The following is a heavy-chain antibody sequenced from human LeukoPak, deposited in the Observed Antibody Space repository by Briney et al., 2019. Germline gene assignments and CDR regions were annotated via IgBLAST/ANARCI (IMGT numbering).Heavy chain of an antibody. V-gene: IGHV4-59*12. CDR3: ARVLGSWNDAPLDY. Sequence: PSETLSLTCTVSQGSISSNYWSWIRQPPGKGLEWIGYIYYTGTTNYNTSLKSRVTILVDTSKNQFSLRLSSVTAADTAVYYCARVLGSWNDAPLDYWGQGTLVTVSS. CDR2: IYYTGTT. J-gene: IGHJ4*02. CDR1: QGSISSNY. D-gene: IGHD1-1*01.